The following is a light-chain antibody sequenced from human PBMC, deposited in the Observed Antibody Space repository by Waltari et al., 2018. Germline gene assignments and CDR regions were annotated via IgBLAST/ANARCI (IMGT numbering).Light chain of an antibody. J-gene: IGLJ2*01. CDR2: DVS. CDR3: SSYTSSSSVV. V-gene: IGLV2-14*03. CDR1: SSDVGGYNY. Sequence: QSALTQPASVSGSPGQSIAISCTGTSSDVGGYNYFSWYQQHPGKAPKIMIYDVSNRPAGVSKLCMGSKSGNTASLTISGLQAEDEADYYCSSYTSSSSVVFGGGTKLTVL.